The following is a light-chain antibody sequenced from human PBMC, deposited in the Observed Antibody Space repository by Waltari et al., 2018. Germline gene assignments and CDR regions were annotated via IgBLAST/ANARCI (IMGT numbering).Light chain of an antibody. V-gene: IGLV2-14*03. J-gene: IGLJ3*02. CDR3: SSHTSSRTRV. CDR1: SSDVGAYDY. CDR2: DVT. Sequence: QSALTQPASVSGSPGQSITISCTGTSSDVGAYDYVSWYQQHPGKVPKLMIYDVTYRPSGSSTRFSGSKSGITAFLTISGLQAEDEADYYCSSHTSSRTRVFGGGTELTVL.